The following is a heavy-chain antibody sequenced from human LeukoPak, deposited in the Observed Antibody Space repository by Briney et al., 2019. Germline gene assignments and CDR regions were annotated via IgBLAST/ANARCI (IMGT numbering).Heavy chain of an antibody. CDR3: ARTPDCGGETFFDY. Sequence: SETLSLTCTVSGGSISSSSYYWGWIRQPPGKGLEWIGSIYYSGSTYYNPSLKSRVTISVDTSKNQFSLKLSSVTAADTAVYYCARTPDCGGETFFDYWGQGTLVTVSS. CDR1: GGSISSSSYY. CDR2: IYYSGST. V-gene: IGHV4-39*01. D-gene: IGHD2-21*02. J-gene: IGHJ4*02.